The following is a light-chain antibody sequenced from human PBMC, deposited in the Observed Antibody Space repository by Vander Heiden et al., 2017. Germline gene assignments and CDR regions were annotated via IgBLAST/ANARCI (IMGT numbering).Light chain of an antibody. V-gene: IGKV2-28*01. CDR1: QSLRYSNGYNY. J-gene: IGKJ1*01. Sequence: DIVMTQSPLSLPVTPAEPASISCRSSQSLRYSNGYNYLDCYLQKPGQSPQLLIYLGSNRASGVPDRFRGSRSGTDFTLKISRVEAEDVGIYYCRQAPKPRWRFGQGTKVEL. CDR2: LGS. CDR3: RQAPKPRWR.